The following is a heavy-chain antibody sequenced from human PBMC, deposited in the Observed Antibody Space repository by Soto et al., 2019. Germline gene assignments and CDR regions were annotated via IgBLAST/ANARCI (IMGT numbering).Heavy chain of an antibody. D-gene: IGHD2-15*01. CDR1: GGTFSSYA. J-gene: IGHJ6*02. CDR2: IIPIFGTA. Sequence: GASVKVSCKASGGTFSSYAISWVRQAPGQGLEWMGGIIPIFGTANYAQKFQGRVTITADESTSTAYMELSSLRSEDTAVYYCAGCSGGSCYRNYYYYGMDVWGQGTTVTVSS. V-gene: IGHV1-69*13. CDR3: AGCSGGSCYRNYYYYGMDV.